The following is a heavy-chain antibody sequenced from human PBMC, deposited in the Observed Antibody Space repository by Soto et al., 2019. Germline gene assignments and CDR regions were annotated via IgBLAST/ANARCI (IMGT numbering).Heavy chain of an antibody. CDR1: GFTFRNYG. Sequence: GGSLRLSXEASGFTFRNYGMHWVRQAPGKGLEWLAIISFDGRKQYFADSVEGRFTISRDNSKNTLYLQMNSLRTEDTAVYYCAKDTADCSTTSCNPGNNWFDPWGQGTLVTVSS. CDR2: ISFDGRKQ. V-gene: IGHV3-30*18. J-gene: IGHJ5*02. CDR3: AKDTADCSTTSCNPGNNWFDP. D-gene: IGHD2-2*01.